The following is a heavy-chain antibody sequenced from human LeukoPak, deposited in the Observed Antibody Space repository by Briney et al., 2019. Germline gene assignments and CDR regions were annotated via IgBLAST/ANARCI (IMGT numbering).Heavy chain of an antibody. CDR3: ARDMGYYDSSGYYYYYYYYMDV. CDR1: GFTFSSYG. D-gene: IGHD3-22*01. V-gene: IGHV3-23*01. Sequence: GGTLRLSCAASGFTFSSYGMSWVRQAPGKGLEWVSAISGSGGSTYYADSVKGRFTISRDNSKNTLYLQMNSLRAEDTAVYYCARDMGYYDSSGYYYYYYYYMDVWGKGTTVTVSS. CDR2: ISGSGGST. J-gene: IGHJ6*03.